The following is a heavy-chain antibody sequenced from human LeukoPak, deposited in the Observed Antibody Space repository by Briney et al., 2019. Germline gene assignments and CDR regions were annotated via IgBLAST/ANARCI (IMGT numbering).Heavy chain of an antibody. CDR1: GGSMSSSRYY. V-gene: IGHV4-39*01. CDR2: MSYGGST. D-gene: IGHD1-26*01. CDR3: ARLSIAGATYWYFDL. Sequence: SETLSLTCTVSGGSMSSSRYYWGWIRRPPGKGLEWIGKMSYGGSTFYNLSLRSRVDISEDTSKNQFSLTVNSVTAADTAIYYCARLSIAGATYWYFDLWGRGTLVTVSS. J-gene: IGHJ2*01.